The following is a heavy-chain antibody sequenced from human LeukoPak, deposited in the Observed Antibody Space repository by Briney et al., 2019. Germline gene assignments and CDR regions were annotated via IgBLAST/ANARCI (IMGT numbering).Heavy chain of an antibody. V-gene: IGHV3-9*01. CDR3: ARASSLYCSSTSCPRYFDY. CDR2: ISWNSGRI. J-gene: IGHJ4*02. D-gene: IGHD2-2*01. Sequence: GGSLRLSCAASGFTFDDYAMHWVRHARGKGREWGSGISWNSGRIMYADSVKGRFTISRDNAKNSLYLQMNSLRAEDTAVYYCARASSLYCSSTSCPRYFDYWGQGTLVTVSS. CDR1: GFTFDDYA.